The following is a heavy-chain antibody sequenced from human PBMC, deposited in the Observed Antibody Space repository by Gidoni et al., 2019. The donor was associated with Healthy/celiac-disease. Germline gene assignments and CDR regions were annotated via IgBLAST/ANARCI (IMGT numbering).Heavy chain of an antibody. CDR2: IYYSGST. CDR3: ARRGSSGWYLY. J-gene: IGHJ4*02. D-gene: IGHD6-19*01. V-gene: IGHV4-59*08. CDR1: GGSISSYY. Sequence: QVQLQESGPGLVKPSETLSLTCTVSGGSISSYYWSWIRQPPGKGLEWIGYIYYSGSTNYNPSLKSRVTISVDTSKNQFSLKLSSVTAADTAVYYCARRGSSGWYLYWGQGTLVTVSS.